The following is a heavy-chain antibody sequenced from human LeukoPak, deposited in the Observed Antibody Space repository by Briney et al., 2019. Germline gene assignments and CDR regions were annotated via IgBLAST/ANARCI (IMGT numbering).Heavy chain of an antibody. CDR3: ARAYCSSTSCKPPGFDY. D-gene: IGHD2-2*01. CDR1: GFTFSSYS. J-gene: IGHJ4*02. CDR2: ISSSSSYI. V-gene: IGHV3-21*01. Sequence: GGSLRLSCAASGFTFSSYSMNWVRQAPGKGLEWVSSISSSSSYIYYADSVKGRFTISRDNAKNSLYLQMNSLRAEDTAVYYCARAYCSSTSCKPPGFDYWGQGTLVTVSS.